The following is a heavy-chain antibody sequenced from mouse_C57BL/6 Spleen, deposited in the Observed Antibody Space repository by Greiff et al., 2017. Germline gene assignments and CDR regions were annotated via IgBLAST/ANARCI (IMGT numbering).Heavy chain of an antibody. J-gene: IGHJ1*03. CDR2: ITPNNGGT. Sequence: EVQLQQSGPELVKPGASVKIPCKASGYTFTDYNMDWVKQSHGKSLEWIGDITPNNGGTIYNQKFKGKATLTVDKSSSTAYMELRSLTSEDTAVYYCARSKVDWYFDVWGTGTTVTVSS. V-gene: IGHV1-18*01. CDR3: ARSKVDWYFDV. CDR1: GYTFTDYN. D-gene: IGHD1-1*01.